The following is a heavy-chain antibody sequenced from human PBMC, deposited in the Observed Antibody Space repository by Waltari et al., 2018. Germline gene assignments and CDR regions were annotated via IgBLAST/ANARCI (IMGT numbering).Heavy chain of an antibody. CDR3: VCRIAETYFDY. CDR1: GYTFTDYY. J-gene: IGHJ4*02. V-gene: IGHV1-2*02. CDR2: IIPDSGGT. D-gene: IGHD6-13*01. Sequence: QVQLVQSGAEVKKPGASVKVSCKASGYTFTDYYIQWVRQAPGHGLEWMGWIIPDSGGTNYAQKFQGRVTMTRDTSISTAYMELSRLRFDDTAVYYCVCRIAETYFDYWGQGTLVTVSS.